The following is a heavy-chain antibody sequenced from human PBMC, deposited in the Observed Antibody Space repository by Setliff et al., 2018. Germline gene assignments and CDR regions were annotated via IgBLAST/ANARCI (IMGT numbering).Heavy chain of an antibody. V-gene: IGHV4-38-2*01. CDR2: IFQSGIT. D-gene: IGHD5-12*01. CDR3: ARVEGLLVATMPFDY. Sequence: SETLSLTCAVSGFSITNGYYWGWIRQSPGKQLEWIGNIFQSGITFYNPSLKSRVTISLDPSQNQFSLKLRSVTAADTAVYFCARVEGLLVATMPFDYWGPGTLVTVSS. J-gene: IGHJ4*02. CDR1: GFSITNGYY.